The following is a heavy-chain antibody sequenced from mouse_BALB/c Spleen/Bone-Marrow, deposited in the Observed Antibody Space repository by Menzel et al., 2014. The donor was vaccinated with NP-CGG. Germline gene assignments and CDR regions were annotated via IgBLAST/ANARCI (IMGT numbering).Heavy chain of an antibody. Sequence: EVQLQQSGPSLVKPSQTLSLTCSVTGDSITSGYWTWIGNFPGNNLESMGYISYSGSTSSTPSLKSRISITRDTSKNLYYLQLNSVTTKDTATYYCARSGSSGYHYYAMDYWGQGTSVTVSS. CDR2: ISYSGST. D-gene: IGHD3-1*01. CDR1: GDSITSGY. CDR3: ARSGSSGYHYYAMDY. V-gene: IGHV3-8*02. J-gene: IGHJ4*01.